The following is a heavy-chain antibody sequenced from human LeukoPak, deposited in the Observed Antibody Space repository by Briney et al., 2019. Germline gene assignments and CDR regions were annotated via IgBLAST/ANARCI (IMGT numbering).Heavy chain of an antibody. CDR2: IYHSGST. V-gene: IGHV4-38-2*02. CDR3: ARVQTLRMIHSDYEDY. D-gene: IGHD4/OR15-4a*01. CDR1: GYSISSGYY. J-gene: IGHJ4*02. Sequence: SETLSLTCTVSGYSISSGYYWGWIRQPPGKGLEWIGSIYHSGSTYYNPSLKSRVTISVDTSKNQFSLKLSSVTAADTAVYYCARVQTLRMIHSDYEDYWGQGTLVTVSS.